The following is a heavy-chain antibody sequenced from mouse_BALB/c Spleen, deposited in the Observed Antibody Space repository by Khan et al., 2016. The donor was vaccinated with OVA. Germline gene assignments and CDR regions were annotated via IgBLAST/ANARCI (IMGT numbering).Heavy chain of an antibody. V-gene: IGHV1-87*01. CDR1: GYSFTNYW. D-gene: IGHD3-3*01. CDR3: ARGDSTNRYFDY. J-gene: IGHJ2*01. Sequence: VQLQESGAELARPGASVKLSCKASGYSFTNYWMQWVKQRPGKGLEWIGTIYPGNGDTKYTQNFKGKATLTADKSSNTAYMQLSSLASEESAVFCCARGDSTNRYFDYWGLGTTLTVSS. CDR2: IYPGNGDT.